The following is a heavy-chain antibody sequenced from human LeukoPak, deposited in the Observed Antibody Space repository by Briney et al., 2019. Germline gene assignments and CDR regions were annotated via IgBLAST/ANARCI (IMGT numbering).Heavy chain of an antibody. CDR1: GFTFSSYD. D-gene: IGHD2-15*01. J-gene: IGHJ4*02. CDR3: ASEEILDGSGKGFDH. Sequence: PGGSLRLSCAASGFTFSSYDFHWVRQAPGKGLEWVSCIRSSDATIFYADSAKGRFTISRDNDRNSLYLQMNSLRAEDTAVYYCASEEILDGSGKGFDHWGQGTLVTVSS. V-gene: IGHV3-48*03. CDR2: IRSSDATI.